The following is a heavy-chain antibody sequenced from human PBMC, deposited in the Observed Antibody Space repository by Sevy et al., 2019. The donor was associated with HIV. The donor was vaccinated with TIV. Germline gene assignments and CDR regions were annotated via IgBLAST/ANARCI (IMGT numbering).Heavy chain of an antibody. J-gene: IGHJ4*02. V-gene: IGHV3-30*03. CDR2: ISYDGKNK. CDR1: GFTFSSYD. Sequence: GGSLRLSCVASGFTFSSYDMHWVRQAPGKGLEWVAGISYDGKNKYYVDSVKGRFTISRDNSKNILYLQVNSLRAEDTAVYFCARGGDFNDRSAKRDFDYWGQGTLVTVSS. CDR3: ARGGDFNDRSAKRDFDY. D-gene: IGHD3-22*01.